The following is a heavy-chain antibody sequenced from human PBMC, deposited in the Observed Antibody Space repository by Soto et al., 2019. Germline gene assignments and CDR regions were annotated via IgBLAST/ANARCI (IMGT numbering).Heavy chain of an antibody. CDR2: IYHSGST. CDR1: GYSISSGYY. J-gene: IGHJ4*02. D-gene: IGHD2-15*01. CDR3: ARVDCSGGSCSYFDY. Sequence: PSETLSLTCAVSGYSISSGYYWGWIRQPPGKGLEWIGSIYHSGSTYYNPSLKSRVTISVDTSKNQFSLKLSSVTAADTAVYYCARVDCSGGSCSYFDYWGQGTLVTVSS. V-gene: IGHV4-38-2*01.